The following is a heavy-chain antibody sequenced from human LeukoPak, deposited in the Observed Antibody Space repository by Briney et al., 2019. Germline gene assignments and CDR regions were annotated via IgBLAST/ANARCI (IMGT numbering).Heavy chain of an antibody. D-gene: IGHD5-18*01. CDR3: ARGHSYGANYGMDV. V-gene: IGHV4-34*01. CDR2: INHSGST. CDR1: GGSFSGYY. Sequence: PSETLSLTCAVYGGSFSGYYWSWIRQPPGKGLEWIGEINHSGSTNYNPSLKSRVTISVDTSKNQFSLKLSSVTAADTAVYYCARGHSYGANYGMDVWGQGTTVTVSS. J-gene: IGHJ6*02.